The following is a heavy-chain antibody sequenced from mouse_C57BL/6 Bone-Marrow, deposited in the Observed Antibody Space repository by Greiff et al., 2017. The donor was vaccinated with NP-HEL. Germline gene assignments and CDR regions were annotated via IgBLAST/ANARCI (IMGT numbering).Heavy chain of an antibody. CDR2: IYPGDGDT. J-gene: IGHJ3*01. V-gene: IGHV1-82*01. D-gene: IGHD1-1*01. Sequence: LLESGPELVKPGASVKISCKASGYAFSSSWMNWVKQRPGKGLEWIGRIYPGDGDTNYNGKFKGKATLTADKSSSTAYMQLSSLTSEDSAVYFCARDYYGSSYGWFAYWGQGTLVTVSA. CDR3: ARDYYGSSYGWFAY. CDR1: GYAFSSSW.